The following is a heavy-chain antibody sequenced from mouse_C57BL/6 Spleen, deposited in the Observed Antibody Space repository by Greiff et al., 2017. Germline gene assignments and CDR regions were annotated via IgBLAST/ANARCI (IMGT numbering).Heavy chain of an antibody. CDR2: IDPAHGNT. CDR1: GFNIKNTY. J-gene: IGHJ3*01. Sequence: VQLQQSVAELVRPGASVKLSCTASGFNIKNTYMHWVKQRPEQGLEWIGRIDPAHGNTKYAPKFQGKATITADTSSNTAYLQLSSLTAEDTAIYYCSGSDSNPSGFSYRGQGTLVTVSA. D-gene: IGHD2-5*01. CDR3: SGSDSNPSGFSY. V-gene: IGHV14-3*01.